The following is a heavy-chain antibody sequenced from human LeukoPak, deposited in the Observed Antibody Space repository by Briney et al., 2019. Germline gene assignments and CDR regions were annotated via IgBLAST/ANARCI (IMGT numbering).Heavy chain of an antibody. J-gene: IGHJ4*02. CDR1: GGSISSSSYY. D-gene: IGHD2-15*01. CDR3: ASEGDCSGGSCYSFDY. V-gene: IGHV4-30-4*08. CDR2: IYYSGST. Sequence: SETLSLTCTVSGGSISSSSYYWGWIRQPPGKGLEWIGYIYYSGSTYYNPSLKSRVTISVDTSKNQFSLKLSSVTAADTAVYYCASEGDCSGGSCYSFDYWGQGTLVTVSS.